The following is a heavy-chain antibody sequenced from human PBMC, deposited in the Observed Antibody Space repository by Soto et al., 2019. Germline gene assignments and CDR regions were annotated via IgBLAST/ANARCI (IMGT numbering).Heavy chain of an antibody. D-gene: IGHD2-21*01. J-gene: IGHJ4*02. CDR1: GYTFTNFG. V-gene: IGHV1-18*01. CDR3: ARGVPHNIVVVIAFPDY. CDR2: ISGYNANT. Sequence: QIQLVQSGAEVKKPGASVKVTCKASGYTFTNFGITWVRQAPGQGLEWMGWISGYNANTKYARNFQGRITLTADTFTNTAYMELRSLTSDDTAVYYCARGVPHNIVVVIAFPDYWGQGTLVTVSS.